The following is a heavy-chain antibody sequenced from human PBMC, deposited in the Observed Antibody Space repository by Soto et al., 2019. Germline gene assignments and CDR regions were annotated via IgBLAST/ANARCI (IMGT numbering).Heavy chain of an antibody. D-gene: IGHD3-9*01. CDR1: GFSFRSYW. V-gene: IGHV3-74*01. CDR2: ISSDGSTT. Sequence: EVQLVESGGDLVQSGGSLGLSCAASGFSFRSYWMHWVRQAPGKGLVWVARISSDGSTTTYADSASGRFIISRDNDANILYLQMSSLRAEDTAVYYCERDYYGVLTGYYKDFWGQGTLVTVSS. CDR3: ERDYYGVLTGYYKDF. J-gene: IGHJ4*02.